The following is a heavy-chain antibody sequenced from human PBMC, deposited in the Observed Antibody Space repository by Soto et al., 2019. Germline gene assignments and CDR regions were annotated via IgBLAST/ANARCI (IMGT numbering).Heavy chain of an antibody. D-gene: IGHD3-3*01. CDR2: IIPIFGTA. CDR3: ARFPDYDFWSGFDENENWFDP. J-gene: IGHJ5*02. Sequence: SVKVSCKASGGTFSSYAISWVRQAPGQGLEWMGGIIPIFGTANYAQKFQGRVTITADESTSTAYMELSSLRSEDTAVYYCARFPDYDFWSGFDENENWFDPWGQGTLVTRLL. CDR1: GGTFSSYA. V-gene: IGHV1-69*13.